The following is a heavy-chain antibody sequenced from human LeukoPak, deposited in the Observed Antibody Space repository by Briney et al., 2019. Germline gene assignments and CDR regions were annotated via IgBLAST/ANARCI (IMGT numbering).Heavy chain of an antibody. CDR3: ATPDRSGYSRHAFDI. CDR2: INPNSGGT. D-gene: IGHD3-22*01. V-gene: IGHV1-2*02. J-gene: IGHJ3*02. CDR1: GYTFTGYY. Sequence: ASVKVSCKASGYTFTGYYMHWVRQAPGQGLEWMGWINPNSGGTNYAQKFQGRVTMTRDTSISTAYMELSSLRSEDTAVYYCATPDRSGYSRHAFDIWGQGTMVTVSS.